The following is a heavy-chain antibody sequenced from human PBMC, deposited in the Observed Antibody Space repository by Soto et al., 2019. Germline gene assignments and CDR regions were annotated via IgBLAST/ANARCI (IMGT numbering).Heavy chain of an antibody. D-gene: IGHD2-15*01. V-gene: IGHV3-23*04. J-gene: IGHJ4*02. CDR2: ISGDETNT. CDR1: GFTFDDYA. CDR3: ATDIVVVFAANNY. Sequence: EVQLVESGGGLVQPGRSLRLSCAASGFTFDDYAMHWVRQAPGKGLEWVSTISGDETNTFYADSVKGRFTISRDNSKNMLFLQMNSLRAEDTAVYYCATDIVVVFAANNYWGQGTRVTVSS.